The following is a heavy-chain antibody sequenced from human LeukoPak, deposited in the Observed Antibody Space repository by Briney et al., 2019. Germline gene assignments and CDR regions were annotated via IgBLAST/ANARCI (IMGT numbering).Heavy chain of an antibody. CDR2: INPNSGGT. J-gene: IGHJ4*02. CDR1: GGTFSSYA. CDR3: ARIHYYDSSETFDY. Sequence: ASVKVSCKASGGTFSSYAISWVRQAPGQGLEWMGWINPNSGGTNYAQKFQGRVTMTRDTSISTAYMELSRLRSDDTAVYYCARIHYYDSSETFDYWGQGTLVTVSS. D-gene: IGHD3-22*01. V-gene: IGHV1-2*02.